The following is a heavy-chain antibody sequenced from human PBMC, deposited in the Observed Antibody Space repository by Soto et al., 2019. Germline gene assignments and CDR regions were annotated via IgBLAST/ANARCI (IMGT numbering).Heavy chain of an antibody. CDR1: GDTFSSYA. D-gene: IGHD6-13*01. CDR3: ASRMGIAAAGTPVAFDI. Sequence: GASVQVSCKASGDTFSSYAIRWVRQAPGQGLEWMGGIIPIFGTANYAQKFQGRVTITADESTSTAYMELSSLRSEDTAVYYCASRMGIAAAGTPVAFDIWGQGTMVTVSS. V-gene: IGHV1-69*13. CDR2: IIPIFGTA. J-gene: IGHJ3*02.